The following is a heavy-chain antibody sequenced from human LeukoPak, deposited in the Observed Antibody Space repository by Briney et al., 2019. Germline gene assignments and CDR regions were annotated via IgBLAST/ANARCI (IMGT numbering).Heavy chain of an antibody. V-gene: IGHV5-51*01. D-gene: IGHD5-18*01. Sequence: GESLKSSCKGSGYNFTSYWIGWVRQMPGKGLEWMGIIFPGDSDTRYSPSFQGQVTISADKSISTAYLQWRRLKASDTSMYYCARQRYIYGYDYWGQGTLVTVSS. CDR2: IFPGDSDT. CDR1: GYNFTSYW. CDR3: ARQRYIYGYDY. J-gene: IGHJ4*02.